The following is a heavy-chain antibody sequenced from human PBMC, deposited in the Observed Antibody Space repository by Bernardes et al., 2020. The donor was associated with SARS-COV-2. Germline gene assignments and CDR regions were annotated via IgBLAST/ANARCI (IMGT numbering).Heavy chain of an antibody. D-gene: IGHD2-8*01. CDR2: INSDGSRT. V-gene: IGHV3-74*01. Sequence: GGSLRLSCAASGLTLSSHWMHWVRQAPGKGLVWVSRINSDGSRTDYADSVKDRFTISRDNAKKTVYLQMNSLRGDDTAVYYCVRAGTTKRNAMDVWGQGTTVTVSS. CDR1: GLTLSSHW. J-gene: IGHJ6*02. CDR3: VRAGTTKRNAMDV.